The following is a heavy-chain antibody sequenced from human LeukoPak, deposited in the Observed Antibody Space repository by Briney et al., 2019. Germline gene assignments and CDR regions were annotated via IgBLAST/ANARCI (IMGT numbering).Heavy chain of an antibody. CDR1: GGSISSSSYY. Sequence: SETLSLTCTVSGGSISSSSYYWGWIRQPPGKGLEWIGSICYSGSTYYNPSLKSRVTISVDTSKNQFSLKLSSVTAADTAVYYCARQREWLFAFDIWGQGTMVTVSS. CDR3: ARQREWLFAFDI. D-gene: IGHD3-3*01. J-gene: IGHJ3*02. CDR2: ICYSGST. V-gene: IGHV4-39*01.